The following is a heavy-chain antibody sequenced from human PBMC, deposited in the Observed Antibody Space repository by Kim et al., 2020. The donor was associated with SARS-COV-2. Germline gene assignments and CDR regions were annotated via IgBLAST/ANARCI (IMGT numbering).Heavy chain of an antibody. Sequence: ASVKVSCKASGYTFTSYGISWVRQAPGQGLEWMGWISAYNGNTNYAQKLQGRVTMTTDTSTSTAYMELRSLRSDDTAVYYCARAWELLRQRGNAFLSDAFDIWGQGTMVTVSS. V-gene: IGHV1-18*01. CDR2: ISAYNGNT. CDR1: GYTFTSYG. J-gene: IGHJ3*02. D-gene: IGHD1-26*01. CDR3: ARAWELLRQRGNAFLSDAFDI.